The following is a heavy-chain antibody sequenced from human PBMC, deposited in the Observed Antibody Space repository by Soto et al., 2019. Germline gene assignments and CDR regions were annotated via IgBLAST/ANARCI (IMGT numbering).Heavy chain of an antibody. Sequence: GASVKVSCKASGGTFSSYTISWVRQAPGQGLEWMGRIIPILGIANYAQKFQGRVTITADKSTSTAYMELSSLRSEDTAVYYCARAAPGLRFLEWSKSPYYYYMDVWGKGTTVTVSS. V-gene: IGHV1-69*02. D-gene: IGHD3-3*01. CDR1: GGTFSSYT. J-gene: IGHJ6*03. CDR2: IIPILGIA. CDR3: ARAAPGLRFLEWSKSPYYYYMDV.